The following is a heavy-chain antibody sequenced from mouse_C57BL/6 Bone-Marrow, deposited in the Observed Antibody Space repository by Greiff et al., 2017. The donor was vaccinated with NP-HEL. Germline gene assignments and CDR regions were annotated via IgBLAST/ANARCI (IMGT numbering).Heavy chain of an antibody. D-gene: IGHD2-4*01. Sequence: VQLHQSGPELVKPGASVKISCKASGYTFTDYYMNWVKQSHGKSLEWIGDINPNNGGTSYNQKFKGKATLTVDKSSSTAYMELRSLTSEDSAVYYCARRLPLAYWGQGTLVTVSA. V-gene: IGHV1-26*01. J-gene: IGHJ3*01. CDR1: GYTFTDYY. CDR2: INPNNGGT. CDR3: ARRLPLAY.